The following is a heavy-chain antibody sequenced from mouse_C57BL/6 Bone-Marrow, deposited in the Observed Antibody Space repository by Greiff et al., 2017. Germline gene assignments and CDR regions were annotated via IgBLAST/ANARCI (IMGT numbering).Heavy chain of an antibody. V-gene: IGHV1-53*01. J-gene: IGHJ1*03. D-gene: IGHD1-1*01. CDR2: INPSNGGT. CDR3: ARAEGYYYCSSYGSYWYFDV. Sequence: QVQLQQPGTELVKPGASVKLSCKASGYTFPSYWMHWVKQRPGQGLEWIGNINPSNGGTHYNEKFTSKATLTVDKSSSTAYMPRSSLTSEYSAVDYCARAEGYYYCSSYGSYWYFDVWGTGTTVTVSS. CDR1: GYTFPSYW.